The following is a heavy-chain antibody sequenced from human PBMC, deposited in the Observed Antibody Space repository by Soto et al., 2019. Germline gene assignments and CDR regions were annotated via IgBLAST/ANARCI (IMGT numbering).Heavy chain of an antibody. V-gene: IGHV1-46*01. J-gene: IGHJ6*02. CDR2: INPSGGST. D-gene: IGHD6-19*01. CDR1: GYTFTSYY. Sequence: ASVKVSCKASGYTFTSYYMHWVRQAPGQGLEWMGIINPSGGSTSYAQKFQGRVTMTRDTSTSTVYMELSSLRSEDTAVYYCARDSRSGQWLPTYHYYGMDVWGQGTTVTVSS. CDR3: ARDSRSGQWLPTYHYYGMDV.